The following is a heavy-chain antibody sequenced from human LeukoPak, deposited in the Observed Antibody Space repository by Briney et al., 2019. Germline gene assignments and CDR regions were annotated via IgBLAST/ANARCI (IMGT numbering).Heavy chain of an antibody. D-gene: IGHD4-17*01. Sequence: GGSLRLSCAASGFTFSSYGMRWVRQAPGKGLEWVAVIWYDGSNKYYADSVKGRFTISRDNSKDTLYLQMNSLRAEDTAVYYCAKDLDDYGDPDAFDIWGQGTMVTVSS. CDR1: GFTFSSYG. CDR2: IWYDGSNK. V-gene: IGHV3-33*06. CDR3: AKDLDDYGDPDAFDI. J-gene: IGHJ3*02.